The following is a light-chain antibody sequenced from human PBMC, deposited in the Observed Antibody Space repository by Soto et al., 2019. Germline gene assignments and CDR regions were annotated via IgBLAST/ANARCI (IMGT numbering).Light chain of an antibody. J-gene: IGLJ2*01. CDR3: SSYTTSTTVT. CDR2: EVS. CDR1: SSDVGAYNY. Sequence: QSVLTQPASVSGSPGQSITISCTGTSSDVGAYNYVSWYQKHPGTAPKLIIYEVSNRPSGVSNRFTGSKSGNTASLTISGLQAEDEADYFCSSYTTSTTVTFGGGTQLTVL. V-gene: IGLV2-14*01.